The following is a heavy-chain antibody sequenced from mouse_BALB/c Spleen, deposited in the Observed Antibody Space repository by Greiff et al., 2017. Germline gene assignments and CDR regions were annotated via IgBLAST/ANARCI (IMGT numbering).Heavy chain of an antibody. Sequence: VQLQQSGPELMKPGASVKISCKASGYSFTSYYMHWVKQSHGKSLEWIGYIDPFNGGTSYNQKFKGKATLTVDKSSSTAYMHLSSLTSEDSAVYYCARAGGNYVVYYYAMDYWGQGTSVTVSS. V-gene: IGHV1S135*01. J-gene: IGHJ4*01. CDR2: IDPFNGGT. CDR1: GYSFTSYY. CDR3: ARAGGNYVVYYYAMDY. D-gene: IGHD2-1*01.